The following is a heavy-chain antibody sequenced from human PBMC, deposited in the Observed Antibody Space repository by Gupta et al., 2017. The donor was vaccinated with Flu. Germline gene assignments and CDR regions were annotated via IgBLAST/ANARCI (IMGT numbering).Heavy chain of an antibody. D-gene: IGHD5-18*01. CDR1: GGSFSGYY. CDR3: ARKRGYSYGYAVMGRPFDY. J-gene: IGHJ4*02. Sequence: QVQLQQWGAGLLTPSETLSLTCAVYGGSFSGYYWIWIRQPPGKGLEWIGEINHSGSTNYNPSLKSRVTISVDTSKNQFSLKLSSVTAADTAVYYCARKRGYSYGYAVMGRPFDYWGQGTLVTVSS. V-gene: IGHV4-34*01. CDR2: INHSGST.